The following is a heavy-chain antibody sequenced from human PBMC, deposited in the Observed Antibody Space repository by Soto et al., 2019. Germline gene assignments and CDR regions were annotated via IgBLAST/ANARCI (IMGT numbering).Heavy chain of an antibody. D-gene: IGHD3-3*01. J-gene: IGHJ4*02. CDR1: GFTFSSYA. V-gene: IGHV3-30-3*01. CDR2: ISYDGSNK. Sequence: GGSLRLSCAASGFTFSSYAMHWVRQAPGKGLEWVAVISYDGSNKYYADSVKGRFTISRDNSKNTLYLQMNSLRAEDTAVYYCARGITIFGVVITTPLFDYWGQGTLVTVSS. CDR3: ARGITIFGVVITTPLFDY.